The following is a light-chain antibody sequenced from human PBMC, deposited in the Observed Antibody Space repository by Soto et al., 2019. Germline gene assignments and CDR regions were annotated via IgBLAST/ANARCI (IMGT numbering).Light chain of an antibody. CDR3: ETWDSYLPWV. J-gene: IGLJ3*02. V-gene: IGLV4-60*02. Sequence: QPVLTQSSSASASLGSSVKLTCTLSSGHSSYIIAWHQQQPGKAPRYLMKLEGSGSYNQGSGVPDRFSGSSSGADRYLTISNLHFEDEADYYCETWDSYLPWVFGVGTNLTVL. CDR1: SGHSSYI. CDR2: LEGSGSY.